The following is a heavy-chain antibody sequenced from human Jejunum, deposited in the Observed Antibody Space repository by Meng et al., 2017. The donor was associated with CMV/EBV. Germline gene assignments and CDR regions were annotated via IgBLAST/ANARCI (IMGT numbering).Heavy chain of an antibody. CDR1: SIIGHY. Sequence: SIIGHYWSWIRQSPGKGLEWIGHIYYTGRTNYNPSLKSRLTISVDTSKNQFSLKLSSVTAADTAVYYCARMMTMVRGVIKDDTDVWGQGTPVTVSS. J-gene: IGHJ6*02. V-gene: IGHV4-59*11. D-gene: IGHD3-10*01. CDR3: ARMMTMVRGVIKDDTDV. CDR2: IYYTGRT.